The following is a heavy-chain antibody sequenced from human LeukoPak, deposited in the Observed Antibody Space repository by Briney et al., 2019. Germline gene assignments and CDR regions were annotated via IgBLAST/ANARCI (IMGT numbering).Heavy chain of an antibody. V-gene: IGHV4-4*02. J-gene: IGHJ5*02. CDR2: IYHSGRT. Sequence: PSGTLSLTCAVSGGSVSTSTWWTWVRQPAGKGLEWNGQIYHSGRTSYNPSLRSRVPMSVDKSKNQFSLRLYSVTAADTAVYYCARVTRFCSDTSCFVWFDPWGQGTLVTVSS. CDR3: ARVTRFCSDTSCFVWFDP. D-gene: IGHD2-2*01. CDR1: GGSVSTSTW.